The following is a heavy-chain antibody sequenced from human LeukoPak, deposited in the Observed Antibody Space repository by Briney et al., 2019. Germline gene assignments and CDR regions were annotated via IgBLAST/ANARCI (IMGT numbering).Heavy chain of an antibody. CDR3: ARGPIRGYRLWELRRGYYFDY. CDR2: INPNSGGT. D-gene: IGHD1-26*01. J-gene: IGHJ4*02. Sequence: ASVKVSCKASGYTFTGYYMHWVRQAPGQGPEWMGWINPNSGGTNYAQKFQGRVTTTRDTSISTAYMELSRLRSDDTAVYYCARGPIRGYRLWELRRGYYFDYWGQGTLVTVSS. CDR1: GYTFTGYY. V-gene: IGHV1-2*02.